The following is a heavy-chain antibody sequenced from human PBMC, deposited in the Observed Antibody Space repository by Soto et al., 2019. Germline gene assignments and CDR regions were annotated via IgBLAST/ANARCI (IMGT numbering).Heavy chain of an antibody. V-gene: IGHV4-59*01. J-gene: IGHJ2*01. CDR2: IYYSGST. CDR1: GGSISSYY. Sequence: QVQLQESGPGLVTPSETLSLTCTVSGGSISSYYWSWIRQPPGKGLEWIGYIYYSGSTNNNPSLKSRVTRSVDTSKNQFSLKLSSVTAADTAVYYCARAGRSNYWYFDLWGRGTLVTVSS. CDR3: ARAGRSNYWYFDL. D-gene: IGHD3-10*01.